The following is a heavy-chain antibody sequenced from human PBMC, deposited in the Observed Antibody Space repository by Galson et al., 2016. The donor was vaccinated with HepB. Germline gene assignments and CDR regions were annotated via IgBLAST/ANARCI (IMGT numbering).Heavy chain of an antibody. Sequence: SLRLSCAASGFTFSNYWMSWVRQAPGKGLEWVANIKQDGSEKYYVDSVKGRITISRDNAKNSLYLQMNSLRAEDTAVYYCARDTDAGHYYYYGMDVWGQGTTVTVSS. CDR1: GFTFSNYW. CDR3: ARDTDAGHYYYYGMDV. J-gene: IGHJ6*02. D-gene: IGHD6-13*01. CDR2: IKQDGSEK. V-gene: IGHV3-7*01.